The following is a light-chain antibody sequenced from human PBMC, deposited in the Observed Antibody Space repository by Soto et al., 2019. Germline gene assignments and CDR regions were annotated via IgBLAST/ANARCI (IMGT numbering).Light chain of an antibody. CDR2: RAS. V-gene: IGKV3-15*01. CDR3: QQYNSLWT. CDR1: QSLNGN. Sequence: EIVMTQSPATLSVSPGERATLSCRASQSLNGNVAWYQQKPGQAPRLLIYRASTRATGVPGRFSASGSGTDFTLTVSSLQPDDFATYYCQQYNSLWTFGQGTKVDIK. J-gene: IGKJ1*01.